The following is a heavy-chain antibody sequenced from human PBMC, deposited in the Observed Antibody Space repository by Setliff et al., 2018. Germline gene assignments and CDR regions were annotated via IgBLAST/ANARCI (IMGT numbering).Heavy chain of an antibody. CDR3: TRGAENLNYAKFHWFDP. Sequence: GGSLRLSCTASGFTFGDYAMSWVRQAPGKGLEWVGFIRSKAYGGTTEYAASVKGRSTISRDDSKSIAYLQMNSLKTEDTAVYYYTRGAENLNYAKFHWFDPWGQGTLVTVSS. CDR1: GFTFGDYA. CDR2: IRSKAYGGTT. V-gene: IGHV3-49*04. D-gene: IGHD4-4*01. J-gene: IGHJ5*02.